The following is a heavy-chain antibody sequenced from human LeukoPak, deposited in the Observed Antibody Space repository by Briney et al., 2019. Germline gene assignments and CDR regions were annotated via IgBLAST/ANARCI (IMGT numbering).Heavy chain of an antibody. D-gene: IGHD3-10*01. CDR3: ARNYGSVTYFDY. CDR2: IYSGGST. CDR1: GFTVSRSY. V-gene: IGHV3-53*01. Sequence: AGGSPRLSCVASGFTVSRSYMSWVRQAPGKGLEWVSVIYSGGSTYYADSVKGRFTISRDNAKNTLYLQMNSLRAEDTAVYYCARNYGSVTYFDYWGQGTLVTVSS. J-gene: IGHJ4*02.